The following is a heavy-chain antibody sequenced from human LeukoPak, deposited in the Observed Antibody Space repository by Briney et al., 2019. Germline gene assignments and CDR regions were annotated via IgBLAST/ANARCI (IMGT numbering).Heavy chain of an antibody. V-gene: IGHV5-51*01. CDR2: IYPGDSDT. CDR1: GYSFTTYW. J-gene: IGHJ1*01. Sequence: GESLKISCKGSGYSFTTYWIAWVRQMPGKDLEWMGIIYPGDSDTRYSPSFQGQVTISADKSISTAYLQWSSLKASDTAVYYCARRSPSAEYFQHWGQGTLVTISS. CDR3: ARRSPSAEYFQH.